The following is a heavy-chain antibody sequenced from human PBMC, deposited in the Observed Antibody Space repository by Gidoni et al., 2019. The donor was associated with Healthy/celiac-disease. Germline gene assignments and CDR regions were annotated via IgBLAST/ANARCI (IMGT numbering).Heavy chain of an antibody. D-gene: IGHD5-18*01. J-gene: IGHJ4*02. Sequence: NYAQKFQGRVTITADESTSTAYMELSSLRSEDTAVYYCARERGYSYGQTPDFDYWGQGTLVTVSS. V-gene: IGHV1-69*01. CDR3: ARERGYSYGQTPDFDY.